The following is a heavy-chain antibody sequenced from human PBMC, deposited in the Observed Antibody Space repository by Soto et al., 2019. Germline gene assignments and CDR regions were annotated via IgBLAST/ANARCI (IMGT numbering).Heavy chain of an antibody. CDR3: AKDFPQESTGIAAAGNY. CDR1: GFTFSSYA. V-gene: IGHV3-23*01. CDR2: ISGSGGST. J-gene: IGHJ4*02. Sequence: PGGSLRLSCAASGFTFSSYAMSWVRQAPGKGLEWVSAISGSGGSTYYADSVKGRFTISRDNSKNTLYLQMNSLRAEDTAVYYCAKDFPQESTGIAAAGNYWGQGTLVTVSS. D-gene: IGHD6-13*01.